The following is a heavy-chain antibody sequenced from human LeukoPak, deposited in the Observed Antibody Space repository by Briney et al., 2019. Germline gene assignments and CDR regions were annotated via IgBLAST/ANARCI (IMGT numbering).Heavy chain of an antibody. D-gene: IGHD6-19*01. CDR2: IYYSGST. CDR3: ARGGWLVRSWFDP. J-gene: IGHJ5*02. Sequence: SETLSLTCTVSGGSTSSYYWSWIRQPPGKGLEWIGYIYYSGSTNYNPSHKSRVTISVDTSKNQFSLKLSSVTAADTAVYYCARGGWLVRSWFDPWGQGTLVTVSS. CDR1: GGSTSSYY. V-gene: IGHV4-59*01.